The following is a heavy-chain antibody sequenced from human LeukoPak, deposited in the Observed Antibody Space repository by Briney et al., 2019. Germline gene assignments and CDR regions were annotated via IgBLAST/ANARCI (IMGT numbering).Heavy chain of an antibody. D-gene: IGHD2-8*01. CDR1: GSSISSTSYY. CDR3: AETNTQDWFDP. J-gene: IGHJ5*02. CDR2: IYHSGET. Sequence: SETLSLTCRVSGSSISSTSYYWGWIRQPPGKGLEWIASIYHSGETFYNPSLESRVAISVDTSNNEVFLDLYSVTAADTAMYYCAETNTQDWFDPWGRGTLVTVSS. V-gene: IGHV4-39*07.